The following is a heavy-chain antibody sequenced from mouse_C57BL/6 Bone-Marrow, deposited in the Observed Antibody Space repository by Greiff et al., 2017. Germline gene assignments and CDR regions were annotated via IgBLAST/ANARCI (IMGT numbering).Heavy chain of an antibody. D-gene: IGHD6-1*01. V-gene: IGHV1-7*01. CDR2: ITPSSGYT. CDR3: ARKKPPGDFHY. Sequence: QVQLQQSGAELAKPGASVKLSCKASGYTFTSYWMHWVKQRHGQGLELIGYITPSSGYTKYNQKFKDKPTLTADKSSSTPYMQLSSLTYEDSAVYYCARKKPPGDFHYCTQNTTLTVSS. J-gene: IGHJ2*01. CDR1: GYTFTSYW.